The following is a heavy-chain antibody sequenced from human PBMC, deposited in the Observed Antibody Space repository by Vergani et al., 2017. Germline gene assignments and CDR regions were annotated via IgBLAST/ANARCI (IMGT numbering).Heavy chain of an antibody. CDR2: IIPILGIA. CDR1: GGTFSSYT. CDR3: ARDRDYGDNGAFDI. J-gene: IGHJ3*02. D-gene: IGHD4-17*01. Sequence: QVQLVHSGAEVKKPGSSVKVSCKASGGTFSSYTISWVRQAPGQGLEWMGRIIPILGIANYAQKFQGRVTITADKSTSTAYMELSSLRSEDTAVYYCARDRDYGDNGAFDIWGQGTMVTVSS. V-gene: IGHV1-69*04.